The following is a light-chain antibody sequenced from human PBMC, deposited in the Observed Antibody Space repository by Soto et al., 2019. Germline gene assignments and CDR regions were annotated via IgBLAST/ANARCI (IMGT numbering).Light chain of an antibody. Sequence: DIQLTQSPSTLSASIGDRVTITCRASQSIATWLAWYRQKPGRAPQVLIYKASGLERGVPSRFSGSGSGTEFTLTISSLQPDDLATYYCQHYNSYPYTFGGGTKVEIK. CDR3: QHYNSYPYT. V-gene: IGKV1-5*03. CDR2: KAS. CDR1: QSIATW. J-gene: IGKJ4*01.